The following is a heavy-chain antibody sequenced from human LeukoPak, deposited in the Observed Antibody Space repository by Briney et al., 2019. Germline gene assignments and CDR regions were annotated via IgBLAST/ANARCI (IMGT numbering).Heavy chain of an antibody. J-gene: IGHJ4*02. V-gene: IGHV4-39*01. D-gene: IGHD6-13*01. Sequence: PSETLFLTCAVSGGSISSSSYFWGWIRQPPGKGLEWIGSIYYSGSTSYNPSLKSRVTISVDTSKNQFSLKLSSVTAADTAVYYCARGIAAAEYYFDYWGQGTLVTVSS. CDR3: ARGIAAAEYYFDY. CDR2: IYYSGST. CDR1: GGSISSSSYF.